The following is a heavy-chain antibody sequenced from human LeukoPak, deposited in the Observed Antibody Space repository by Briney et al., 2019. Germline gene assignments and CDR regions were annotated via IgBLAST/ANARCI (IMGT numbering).Heavy chain of an antibody. Sequence: GGSLRLSCAASGFTFSSYAMSWVRQAPGKGLEWVAVISYDGSNKYYADSVKGRFTISRDNSENTLYLQMNSLRAEDTAGCYCAKDGGNGYSYGPDYWGQGTLVTVSS. CDR1: GFTFSSYA. CDR3: AKDGGNGYSYGPDY. J-gene: IGHJ4*02. V-gene: IGHV3-30*18. D-gene: IGHD5-18*01. CDR2: ISYDGSNK.